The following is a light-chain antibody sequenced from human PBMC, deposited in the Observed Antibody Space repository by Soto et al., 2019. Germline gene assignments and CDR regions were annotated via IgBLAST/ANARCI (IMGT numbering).Light chain of an antibody. CDR2: SNN. V-gene: IGLV1-44*01. J-gene: IGLJ3*02. CDR1: SSNIGSNT. CDR3: AAWDASLNGRV. Sequence: QSVLTQPPSASGTPGQRVTISCSGSSSNIGSNTVNWYQQLPGTDPKPLIYSNNKRPSGVPDRFSGSKSGTSASLAISWLQSDDEDDYYCAAWDASLNGRVFGGGTKLTVL.